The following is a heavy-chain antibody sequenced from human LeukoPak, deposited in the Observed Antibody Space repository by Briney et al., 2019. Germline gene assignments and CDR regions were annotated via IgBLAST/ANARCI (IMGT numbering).Heavy chain of an antibody. CDR3: AKAPHYYDSSAFDY. CDR2: ISGSGGST. J-gene: IGHJ4*02. Sequence: GGSLRLSCAASGFTFDDSAMHWVRQAPGKGLEWVSAISGSGGSTYYADSVKGRFTISRDNSKNTLYLQMNSLRAEDTAVYYCAKAPHYYDSSAFDYWGQGTLVTVSS. D-gene: IGHD3-22*01. CDR1: GFTFDDSA. V-gene: IGHV3-23*01.